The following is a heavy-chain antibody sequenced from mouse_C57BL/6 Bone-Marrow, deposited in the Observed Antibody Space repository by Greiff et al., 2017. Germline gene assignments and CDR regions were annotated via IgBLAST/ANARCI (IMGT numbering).Heavy chain of an antibody. Sequence: QVQLQQSGAELARPGASVKLSCKASGYTFTSYGISWVKQRTGQGLAWIGEIYPRSGSTYYNEKFKGKATLTADKSSSTAYMELRSLTSEDSAVYFCSYDGYYEGFAYGGQGTLVTVSA. J-gene: IGHJ3*01. CDR2: IYPRSGST. D-gene: IGHD2-3*01. CDR1: GYTFTSYG. V-gene: IGHV1-81*01. CDR3: SYDGYYEGFAY.